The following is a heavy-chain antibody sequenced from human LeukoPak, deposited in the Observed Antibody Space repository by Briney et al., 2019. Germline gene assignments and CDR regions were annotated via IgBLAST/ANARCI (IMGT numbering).Heavy chain of an antibody. CDR3: ASLWFGEPSDY. Sequence: GGSLRLSCAASGFTLGRFAMHWVRQAPGKGLEWVAAMSFDGRKKYYAESVKGRFTISRDDSKNTLYLQMDSLRAEDTAVYYCASLWFGEPSDYWGQGSLVTVSS. J-gene: IGHJ4*02. D-gene: IGHD3-10*01. CDR2: MSFDGRKK. V-gene: IGHV3-30*04. CDR1: GFTLGRFA.